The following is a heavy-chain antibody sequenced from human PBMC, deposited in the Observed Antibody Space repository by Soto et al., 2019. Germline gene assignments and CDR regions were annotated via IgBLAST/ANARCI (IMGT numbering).Heavy chain of an antibody. J-gene: IGHJ3*02. CDR3: ARVRGSTVAPGDDAFDI. CDR1: GFTFSSYA. V-gene: IGHV3-30-3*01. CDR2: ISYDGSNK. D-gene: IGHD2-21*01. Sequence: PGGSLSLSCAASGFTFSSYAMHWVRQAPGKGLEWVAVISYDGSNKYYADSVKGRFTISRDNSKNTLYLQMNSLRAEDTAVYYCARVRGSTVAPGDDAFDIWGQGTMVTVSS.